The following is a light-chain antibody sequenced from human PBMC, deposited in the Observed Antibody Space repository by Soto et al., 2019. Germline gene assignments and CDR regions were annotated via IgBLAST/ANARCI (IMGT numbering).Light chain of an antibody. J-gene: IGKJ2*01. CDR3: QQYGSSPYT. CDR1: QSVSSSY. Sequence: EIVLTQSPGTLSLSPGERATLSCRASQSVSSSYLAWHQQKPGQAPRLLIYDASSRATGIPDRFSGSGSGTDLTLAISRPEPEDFAVYYCQQYGSSPYTFGQGTKLEIK. CDR2: DAS. V-gene: IGKV3-20*01.